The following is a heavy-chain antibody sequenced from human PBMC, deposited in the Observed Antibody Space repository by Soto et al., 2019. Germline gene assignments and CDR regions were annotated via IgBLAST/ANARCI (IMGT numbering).Heavy chain of an antibody. Sequence: GASVKVSCKASGGTFSSYTITWVRQAPGQGLEWMGRIIPILGIANYAQKFQGRVTITADKSTSTAYMELSSLRSEDTAVYYSAREGGIVVVPAAMDYYYYYMGVWGKGTTVTVSS. CDR1: GGTFSSYT. J-gene: IGHJ6*03. CDR3: AREGGIVVVPAAMDYYYYYMGV. CDR2: IIPILGIA. V-gene: IGHV1-69*04. D-gene: IGHD2-2*01.